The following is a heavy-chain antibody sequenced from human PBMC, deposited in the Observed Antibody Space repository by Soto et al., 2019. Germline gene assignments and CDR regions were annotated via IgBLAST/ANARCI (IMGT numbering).Heavy chain of an antibody. Sequence: QVQLVQSGAEVKKPGSSVKLSCKASGGTFSSYTINWVRQAPGQGLEWMGRIIPILGIANYAQKVQGRVTITADKSTSTAYLELSSLRSEDTAVYYCGNNCGHFDYWGQGALVTVSS. J-gene: IGHJ4*02. CDR3: GNNCGHFDY. CDR1: GGTFSSYT. CDR2: IIPILGIA. D-gene: IGHD1-1*01. V-gene: IGHV1-69*02.